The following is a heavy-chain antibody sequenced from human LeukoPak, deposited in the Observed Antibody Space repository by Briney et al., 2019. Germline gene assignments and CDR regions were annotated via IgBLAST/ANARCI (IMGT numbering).Heavy chain of an antibody. CDR2: ISSYNGNT. CDR3: ARGEVSPDY. V-gene: IGHV1-18*01. CDR1: GYTFSSYG. Sequence: ASVKVSCKASGYTFSSYGFTWVRQAPGQGLEWMGWISSYNGNTIYAQKLQGRVTMTTDTPTSTAYMELRSLRSDDTAVYYCARGEVSPDYWGQGTLITVSS. D-gene: IGHD2-21*01. J-gene: IGHJ4*02.